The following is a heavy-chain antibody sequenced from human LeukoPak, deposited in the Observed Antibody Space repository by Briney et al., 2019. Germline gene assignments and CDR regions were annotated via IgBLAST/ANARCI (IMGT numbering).Heavy chain of an antibody. CDR3: AKDPFPTYCGGDCSQGGIAFDI. Sequence: TGGSLRLSCAASGFTFSSYAMSWVRQAPGKGLEWVSAISGSGGSTYYADSVKGRFTISRDNSKNTLYLQMNSLRAEDTAVYYCAKDPFPTYCGGDCSQGGIAFDIWGQGTMVTVSS. D-gene: IGHD2-21*02. J-gene: IGHJ3*02. V-gene: IGHV3-23*01. CDR1: GFTFSSYA. CDR2: ISGSGGST.